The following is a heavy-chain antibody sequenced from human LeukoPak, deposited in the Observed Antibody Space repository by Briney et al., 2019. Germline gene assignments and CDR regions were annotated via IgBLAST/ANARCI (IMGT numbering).Heavy chain of an antibody. Sequence: SETLSLTCTVSGGSITSYYWTWIRQPPGKGLEWIGFIYGDGSTKYNPSLKSRVTMSVDTSKNQFSLKLSSVTAADTAVYYCARVLQNYYHLDVWGTGTTVTVSS. CDR3: ARVLQNYYHLDV. CDR2: IYGDGST. V-gene: IGHV4-59*01. CDR1: GGSITSYY. J-gene: IGHJ6*03. D-gene: IGHD2/OR15-2a*01.